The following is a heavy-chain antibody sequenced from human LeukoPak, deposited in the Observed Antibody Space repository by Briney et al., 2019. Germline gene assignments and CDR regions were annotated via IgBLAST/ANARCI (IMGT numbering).Heavy chain of an antibody. CDR3: VRNGWYGAPHYFDH. CDR1: GFSVNKYY. CDR2: IFGGGST. D-gene: IGHD6-19*01. J-gene: IGHJ4*02. Sequence: PGRSLRLSCAASGFSVNKYYMSWVRQAPGKGLEWVSVIFGGGSTYYADSVKGRFTIARDSSKNTLYVQMNSLRVEDTAVYYCVRNGWYGAPHYFDHWGQGTLVTVSS. V-gene: IGHV3-53*05.